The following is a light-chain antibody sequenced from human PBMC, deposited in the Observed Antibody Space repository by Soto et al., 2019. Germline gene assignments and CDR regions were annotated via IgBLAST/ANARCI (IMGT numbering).Light chain of an antibody. Sequence: QSVLTQPPSVSAAPGQKVTISCSGSSSNIGNNYVSWYQQLPGTAPKLLIYENNKRPSGIPDRFSGSKSGTSATLGITGLQTRVEGDYYCGTWDSSLSVHWVFGGGTKLTVL. J-gene: IGLJ3*02. CDR3: GTWDSSLSVHWV. V-gene: IGLV1-51*01. CDR1: SSNIGNNY. CDR2: ENN.